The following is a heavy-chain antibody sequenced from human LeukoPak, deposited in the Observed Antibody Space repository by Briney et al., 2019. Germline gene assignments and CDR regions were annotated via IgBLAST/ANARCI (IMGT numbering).Heavy chain of an antibody. V-gene: IGHV3-21*01. CDR2: ITTSSTYI. D-gene: IGHD3-22*01. Sequence: GGSLRLSCAASGFTFSGYSMNWVRQAPGKGLECASSITTSSTYIYYADSVKGRFTISRDNAKNSLYLQMNSLRAEDTAVYYCVRGHHSGYYSYFDYWGQGTLVTVSS. CDR3: VRGHHSGYYSYFDY. CDR1: GFTFSGYS. J-gene: IGHJ4*02.